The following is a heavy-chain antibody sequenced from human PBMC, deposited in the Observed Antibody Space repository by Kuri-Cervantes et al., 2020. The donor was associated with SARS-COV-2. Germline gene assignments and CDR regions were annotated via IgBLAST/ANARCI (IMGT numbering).Heavy chain of an antibody. CDR3: ARGGSYLDY. CDR2: INSDGSST. D-gene: IGHD1-26*01. J-gene: IGHJ4*02. CDR1: GFTFSSYW. Sequence: GESLKISCAASGFTFSSYWMHWVRQAPGKGLVWVSRINSDGSSTGYADSVKGRFTISRDNAKNTLYLQMNSLRAEDTAVYYCARGGSYLDYWGQGTLVTVSS. V-gene: IGHV3-74*01.